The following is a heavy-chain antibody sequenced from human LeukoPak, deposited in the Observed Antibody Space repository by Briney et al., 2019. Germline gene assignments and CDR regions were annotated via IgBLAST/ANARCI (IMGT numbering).Heavy chain of an antibody. V-gene: IGHV3-74*01. CDR2: INTDGSRT. Sequence: PGVSLRLSCAASGFTFSRYWMHWVRQAPGRGLVWVSRINTDGSRTDYADSVKGRFTISRDNAKNTLYLQMNSLGAEDTAVYYCASDFTGYDDYWGQGTLVSVSS. CDR1: GFTFSRYW. CDR3: ASDFTGYDDY. D-gene: IGHD3-9*01. J-gene: IGHJ4*02.